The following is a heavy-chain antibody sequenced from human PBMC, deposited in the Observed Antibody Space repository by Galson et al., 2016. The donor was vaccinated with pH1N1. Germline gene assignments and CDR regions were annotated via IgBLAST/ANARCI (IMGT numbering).Heavy chain of an antibody. CDR3: ARGLAVAGTFCLDS. CDR1: GGSISSGSYY. CDR2: IYTSGST. V-gene: IGHV4-61*09. J-gene: IGHJ4*02. D-gene: IGHD6-19*01. Sequence: TLSLTCTVSGGSISSGSYYWSWIRQPAGEGLEWIGYIYTSGSTSYNPSLKSRVTMSVDTSKNQFSLKLTSVTAAATAVYYCARGLAVAGTFCLDSWGQGTLVTVSS.